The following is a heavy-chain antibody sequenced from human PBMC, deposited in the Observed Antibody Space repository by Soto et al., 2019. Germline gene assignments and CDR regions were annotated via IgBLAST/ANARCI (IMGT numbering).Heavy chain of an antibody. J-gene: IGHJ3*02. CDR1: GGTFSSYA. Sequence: ASVKVSCKASGGTFSSYAISWVRQAPGQGLEWMGGIIPIFGTANYAQKFQGRVTITADESTSTAYMELSSLRSEDTAVYYCAKCLVVAGFDASDIWGQGPMVTVAS. D-gene: IGHD2-15*01. CDR2: IIPIFGTA. CDR3: AKCLVVAGFDASDI. V-gene: IGHV1-69*13.